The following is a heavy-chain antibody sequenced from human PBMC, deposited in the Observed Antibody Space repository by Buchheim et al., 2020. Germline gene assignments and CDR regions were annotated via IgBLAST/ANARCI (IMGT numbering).Heavy chain of an antibody. V-gene: IGHV6-1*01. Sequence: QVQLQQSGPGLVKPSQTLSLTCVISGDSVSSENAAWNWIRQSPSRGLEWLGRTYYRSNWYYSYALSVKSRITITPDTSKKQFSLRLNSVTPEDTAVYYCARATKSRHLANDFWGQGTL. J-gene: IGHJ4*02. D-gene: IGHD5-12*01. CDR3: ARATKSRHLANDF. CDR1: GDSVSSENAA. CDR2: TYYRSNWYY.